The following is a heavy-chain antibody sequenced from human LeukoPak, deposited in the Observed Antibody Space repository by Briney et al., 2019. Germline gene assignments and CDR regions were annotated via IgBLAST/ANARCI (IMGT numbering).Heavy chain of an antibody. V-gene: IGHV1-18*01. CDR3: ARVVVPAANTPYYYYGMDV. Sequence: GASVKVSCKASGYTFTSYGISWVRQAPGQGLEWMGWFSAYNGNTNYAQKFQGRVTITADESTSTAYMELSSLRSEDTAVYYCARVVVPAANTPYYYYGMDVWGQGTTVTVSS. J-gene: IGHJ6*02. CDR1: GYTFTSYG. CDR2: FSAYNGNT. D-gene: IGHD2-2*01.